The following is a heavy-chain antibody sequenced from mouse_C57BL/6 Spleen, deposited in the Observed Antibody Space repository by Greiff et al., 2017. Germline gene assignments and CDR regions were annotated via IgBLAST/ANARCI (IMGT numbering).Heavy chain of an antibody. J-gene: IGHJ4*01. CDR1: GFTFSDYG. Sequence: EVKLMESGGGLVQPGGSLKLSCAASGFTFSDYGMAWVRQAPGKGPEWVAFISNLAYSIYYADTVTGRFTISRENAKNTLYLEMSSLRSEDTAMYYCARHNGSSYKYYAMDYWGQGTSVTVSS. CDR2: ISNLAYSI. D-gene: IGHD1-1*01. CDR3: ARHNGSSYKYYAMDY. V-gene: IGHV5-15*01.